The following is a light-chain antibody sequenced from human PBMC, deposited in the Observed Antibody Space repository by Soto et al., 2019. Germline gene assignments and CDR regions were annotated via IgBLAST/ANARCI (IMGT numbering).Light chain of an antibody. V-gene: IGKV3-11*01. CDR3: QQRSNWPPT. Sequence: EIVLTQSPATLSLSPGERATLSCRASQSVNNYLAWYQQKPGQAPRLLIYDASNRATGIPARFSGSGSGAVFTLTISSLEPEDFAVYYCQQRSNWPPTFGQGTRLDIK. CDR1: QSVNNY. J-gene: IGKJ5*01. CDR2: DAS.